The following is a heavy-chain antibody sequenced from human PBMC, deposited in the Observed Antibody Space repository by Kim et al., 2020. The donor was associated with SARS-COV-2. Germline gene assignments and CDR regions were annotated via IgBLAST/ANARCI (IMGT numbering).Heavy chain of an antibody. CDR1: GFTFSDYY. D-gene: IGHD3-9*01. CDR2: ISSSGSTI. CDR3: ARDRGLRYFDWYQREAGYFDL. J-gene: IGHJ2*01. Sequence: GGSLRLSCAASGFTFSDYYMSWIRQAPGKGLEWVSYISSSGSTIYYADSVKGRFTISRDNAKNSLYLQMNSLRAEDTAVYYCARDRGLRYFDWYQREAGYFDLWGRGTLVTVSS. V-gene: IGHV3-11*01.